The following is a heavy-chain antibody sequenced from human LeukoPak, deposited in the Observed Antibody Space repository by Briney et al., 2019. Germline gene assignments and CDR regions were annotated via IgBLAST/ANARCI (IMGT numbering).Heavy chain of an antibody. V-gene: IGHV4-31*03. CDR3: ARVGNGYNYDY. J-gene: IGHJ4*02. D-gene: IGHD5-24*01. CDR1: GGSISSGGYY. Sequence: SQTLSLTCTVSGGSISSGGYYWSWIRQHPGKDLEWIGYIYYSGSTYYNPSLKSRVTISVDTSKNQFSLKLSSMTAADTAVYYCARVGNGYNYDYWGQGTLVTVSS. CDR2: IYYSGST.